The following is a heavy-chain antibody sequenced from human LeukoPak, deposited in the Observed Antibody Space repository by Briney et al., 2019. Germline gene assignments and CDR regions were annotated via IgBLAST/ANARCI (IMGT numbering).Heavy chain of an antibody. J-gene: IGHJ4*02. CDR2: INHSGIT. CDR1: SGSFSGYY. Sequence: KPSETLSLTCGVYSGSFSGYYWTWIRQPPGKGLEWIGEINHSGITNYNPSLKSRVTISIDTSKSQFSLKLNSVTAADTAVYYCSRGLSDVYWGQGTLVTVSS. CDR3: SRGLSDVY. V-gene: IGHV4-34*01.